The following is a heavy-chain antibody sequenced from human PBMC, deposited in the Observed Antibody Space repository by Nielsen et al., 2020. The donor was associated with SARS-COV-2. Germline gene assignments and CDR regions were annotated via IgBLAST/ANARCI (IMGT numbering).Heavy chain of an antibody. V-gene: IGHV3-23*01. Sequence: GESLKISCAASGFTFSSHAMSWVRQAPGKGLEWVSAISGSGGSTYYADSVKGRFTISRDNSKNTLYLQMNSLRAEDTAVYFCAKDGWIQLWLRPSLALDYFASLGQGTLVTVSS. D-gene: IGHD5-18*01. CDR2: ISGSGGST. CDR1: GFTFSSHA. J-gene: IGHJ4*02. CDR3: AKDGWIQLWLRPSLALDYFAS.